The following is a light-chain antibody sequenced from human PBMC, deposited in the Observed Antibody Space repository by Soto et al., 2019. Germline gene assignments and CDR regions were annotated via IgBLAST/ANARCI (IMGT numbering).Light chain of an antibody. CDR1: QSISTY. J-gene: IGKJ2*01. Sequence: DIQMTQSPSTLSASVGDRVTITCRASQSISTYLAWYQQKPGKAPKLLIYKASSLESGVPSRFSGSGSGTEFTLTISSLQPDDFATYYCQQYHDSPMNTFGQGTKLQIK. V-gene: IGKV1-5*03. CDR3: QQYHDSPMNT. CDR2: KAS.